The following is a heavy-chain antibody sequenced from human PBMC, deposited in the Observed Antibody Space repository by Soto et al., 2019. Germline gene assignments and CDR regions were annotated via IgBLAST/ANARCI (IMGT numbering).Heavy chain of an antibody. CDR2: IFYSGST. V-gene: IGHV4-31*03. Sequence: QVQLQESGPRLVKPSQTLSLTCTVSGGSISSGGYYWSWIRQHPGKGLEWLGYIFYSGSTYYNPSLKSRVTISVDTAKNQFALKLSSGTAADTAVYYCATYGSGSYKPTTFDYWGQGTLVTVSS. J-gene: IGHJ4*02. CDR3: ATYGSGSYKPTTFDY. CDR1: GGSISSGGYY. D-gene: IGHD3-10*01.